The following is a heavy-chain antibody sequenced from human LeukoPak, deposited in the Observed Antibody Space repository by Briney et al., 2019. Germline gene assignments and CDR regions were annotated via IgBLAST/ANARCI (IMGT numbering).Heavy chain of an antibody. CDR2: ISGGGGST. J-gene: IGHJ6*02. V-gene: IGHV3-23*01. D-gene: IGHD3-3*01. CDR1: GFTFTSYS. CDR3: AKTLRDLEWLTGELDV. Sequence: PGGSLRLSCAASGFTFTSYSMNWVRQAPGKGLEWVSTISGGGGSTYYADSVKGRFTISRDNSKNTLYLQMNSLRAEDTAVYHCAKTLRDLEWLTGELDVWGQGTAVTVSS.